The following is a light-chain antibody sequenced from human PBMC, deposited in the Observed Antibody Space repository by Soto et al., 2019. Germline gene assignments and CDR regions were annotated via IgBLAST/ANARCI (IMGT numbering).Light chain of an antibody. CDR1: SGHSSYA. J-gene: IGLJ2*01. Sequence: QPVLTQSPSASASLGASVKLTCTLSSGHSSYAIAWHQQQPEKDPRYLMKLDSDGSHTKGDAIPDRFSGSSSGAERYLTISSLLSEDEGDSYRQPWGTGIHVVFGVRTKVTLL. CDR3: QPWGTGIHVV. V-gene: IGLV4-69*01. CDR2: LDSDGSH.